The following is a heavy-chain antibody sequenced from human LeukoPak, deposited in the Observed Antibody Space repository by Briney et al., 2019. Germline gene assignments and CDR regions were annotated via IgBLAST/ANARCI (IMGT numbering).Heavy chain of an antibody. D-gene: IGHD6-19*01. CDR3: ATYDNGWSLTY. Sequence: GGSLRLSCEASGFTFSRSSMNWVRQAPGKGLEWLSFIDRDSSVMYYADSVRGRFTISRDNARNSLFLQMNSLRAEDTAVYFCATYDNGWSLTYWGQGTLVTVSS. V-gene: IGHV3-48*01. CDR2: IDRDSSVM. J-gene: IGHJ4*02. CDR1: GFTFSRSS.